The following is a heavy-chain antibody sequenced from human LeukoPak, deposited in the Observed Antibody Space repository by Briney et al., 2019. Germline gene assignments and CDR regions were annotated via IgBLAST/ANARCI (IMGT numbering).Heavy chain of an antibody. D-gene: IGHD3-10*01. CDR3: VKDIWYGSGNYQFDN. V-gene: IGHV3-23*01. J-gene: IGHJ4*02. Sequence: GGSLRLSCAASGFTFSSYAMSWVRQAPGKGLEWVSAISGSGGSTYYADSVKGRFTISRDNHKKTLYLQMSNLGAEDTAVYYCVKDIWYGSGNYQFDNWGQGTLVTVSS. CDR2: ISGSGGST. CDR1: GFTFSSYA.